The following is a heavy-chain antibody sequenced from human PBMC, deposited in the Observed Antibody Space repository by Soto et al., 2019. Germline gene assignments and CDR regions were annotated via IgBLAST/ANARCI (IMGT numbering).Heavy chain of an antibody. Sequence: SLRVSCAASGFTFSSYAMSWVRQAPGKGLEWVSVISGNGGSTYYADSVKGRFTISRDNSKNTLYLQMNSLRAEDTAVYYCARHPERIAEIGWFDPWGQGTLVTVSS. CDR2: ISGNGGST. CDR3: ARHPERIAEIGWFDP. J-gene: IGHJ5*02. D-gene: IGHD6-13*01. V-gene: IGHV3-23*01. CDR1: GFTFSSYA.